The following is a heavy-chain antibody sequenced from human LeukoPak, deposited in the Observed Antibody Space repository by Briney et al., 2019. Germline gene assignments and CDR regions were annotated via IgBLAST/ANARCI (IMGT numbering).Heavy chain of an antibody. CDR3: ASAPRGGKLIFDL. J-gene: IGHJ4*02. CDR1: GGSVSSGSYY. CDR2: IYYSGST. V-gene: IGHV4-61*01. D-gene: IGHD4-23*01. Sequence: SETLSLTCTVSGGSVSSGSYYWSWIRQPPGKGLEWIGYIYYSGSTNYNPSLKSRVTISVDTSKNQFSLKLSSVTAADTAVYLWASAPRGGKLIFDLWGQGNLVNV.